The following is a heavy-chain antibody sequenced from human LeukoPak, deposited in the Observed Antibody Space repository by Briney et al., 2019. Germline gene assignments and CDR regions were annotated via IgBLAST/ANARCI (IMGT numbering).Heavy chain of an antibody. Sequence: SETLSLTCAVYGGSFSGYYWSWIRQPPGKGLEWIGEINHSGSTNYNPSLKSRVTISVDTSKNQFSLKLSSVTAADTAVYYCARRSLGNSGGPTGVFDPWGQGTLVTVSS. CDR1: GGSFSGYY. J-gene: IGHJ5*02. CDR2: INHSGST. D-gene: IGHD2-15*01. V-gene: IGHV4-34*01. CDR3: ARRSLGNSGGPTGVFDP.